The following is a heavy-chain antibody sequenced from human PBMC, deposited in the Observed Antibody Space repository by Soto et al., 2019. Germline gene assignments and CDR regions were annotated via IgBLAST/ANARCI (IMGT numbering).Heavy chain of an antibody. Sequence: QVQLVQSGAEVKKPGSSVKVSCKASGGTFSSYTISWVRQAPGQGLEWMGRIIPILGIANYAQKFQGRVTMSPDNTTRTGHMELSSLRYEDTAVYYCARARRYQPTRVGWWGPTSESDWFEPWGQGALVTVSS. CDR2: IIPILGIA. CDR3: ARARRYQPTRVGWWGPTSESDWFEP. V-gene: IGHV1-69*02. J-gene: IGHJ5*02. CDR1: GGTFSSYT. D-gene: IGHD2-15*01.